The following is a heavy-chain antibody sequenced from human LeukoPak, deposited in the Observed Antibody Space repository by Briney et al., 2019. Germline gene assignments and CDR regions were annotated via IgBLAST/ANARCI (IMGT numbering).Heavy chain of an antibody. J-gene: IGHJ4*02. Sequence: GGSLRLSCAASGFTFSSYSMTWVRQAPGKGLEWVSSISSSSSYIYYADSVKGRFTISRDNAKNSLYLQMNSLRAEDTAVYYCARDTSDYDFWSGYPIDYWGQGTLVTVSS. V-gene: IGHV3-21*01. CDR1: GFTFSSYS. CDR3: ARDTSDYDFWSGYPIDY. D-gene: IGHD3-3*01. CDR2: ISSSSSYI.